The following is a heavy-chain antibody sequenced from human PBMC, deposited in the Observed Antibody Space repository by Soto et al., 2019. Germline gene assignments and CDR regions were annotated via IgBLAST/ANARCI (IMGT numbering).Heavy chain of an antibody. CDR1: GGSISSYY. J-gene: IGHJ4*02. D-gene: IGHD6-13*01. CDR3: ASAAAGVYYFDY. Sequence: PSETLSLTCTVSGGSISSYYLSWIRQPPGKGLEWIGYIYYSGSTNYNPSLKSRVTISVDTSKNQFSLKLSSVTAADTAVYYCASAAAGVYYFDYWGQGTLVTVYS. CDR2: IYYSGST. V-gene: IGHV4-59*01.